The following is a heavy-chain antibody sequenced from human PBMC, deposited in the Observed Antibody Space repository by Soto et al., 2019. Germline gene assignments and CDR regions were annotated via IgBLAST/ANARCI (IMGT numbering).Heavy chain of an antibody. CDR3: AKSSSSWYIGWFDP. V-gene: IGHV3-9*01. CDR2: ISWNSGSI. Sequence: EVQLVESGGGLVQPGRYLRLSCAASGFTFDDYAMHWVRQAPGKGLEWVSGISWNSGSIGYADSVKGRFTISRDNAKNSLYLQMNSLRAEDTALYYCAKSSSSWYIGWFDPWGQGTLVTVSS. J-gene: IGHJ5*02. CDR1: GFTFDDYA. D-gene: IGHD6-13*01.